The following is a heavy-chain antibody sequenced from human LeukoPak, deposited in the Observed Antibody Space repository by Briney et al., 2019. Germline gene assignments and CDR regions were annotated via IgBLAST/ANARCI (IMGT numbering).Heavy chain of an antibody. J-gene: IGHJ6*02. V-gene: IGHV4-39*07. CDR2: INHSGST. CDR3: ARGHLKRRFTMVRGGSPPADYYYGMDV. CDR1: GGSISSGDSY. D-gene: IGHD3-10*01. Sequence: PSETLSLTCTVSGGSISSGDSYWGWIRQPPGKGLEWIGEINHSGSTNYNPSLKSRVTISVDTSKNQFSLKLSSVTAADTAVYYCARGHLKRRFTMVRGGSPPADYYYGMDVWGQGTTVTVSS.